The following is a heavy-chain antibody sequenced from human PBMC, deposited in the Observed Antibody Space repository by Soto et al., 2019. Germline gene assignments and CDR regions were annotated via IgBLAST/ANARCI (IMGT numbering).Heavy chain of an antibody. CDR1: GLTFNRYA. CDR3: AKDSRLLLRITASSVIYM. Sequence: GGSLRLSCAASGLTFNRYAMSWVRQAPGKGLEWVAAISDSGGSTYYADSVKGRFTISRDNSKNTLYLQMISLRLEDTAVYYCAKDSRLLLRITASSVIYM. CDR2: ISDSGGST. V-gene: IGHV3-23*01. J-gene: IGHJ6*03. D-gene: IGHD3-3*01.